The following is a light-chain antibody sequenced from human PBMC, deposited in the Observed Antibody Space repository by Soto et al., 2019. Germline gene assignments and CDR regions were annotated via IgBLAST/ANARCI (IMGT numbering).Light chain of an antibody. CDR1: QGISSY. CDR3: QQYYRYPFT. J-gene: IGKJ3*01. Sequence: AIRMTQSPSSFSASTGDRVTITCRASQGISSYLAWYQQKPGKAPKLLIYAASTLQSGVPSRFSGSGSGTDFTLTISCLQSDDFATYYCQQYYRYPFTFGPGTKVDIK. V-gene: IGKV1-8*01. CDR2: AAS.